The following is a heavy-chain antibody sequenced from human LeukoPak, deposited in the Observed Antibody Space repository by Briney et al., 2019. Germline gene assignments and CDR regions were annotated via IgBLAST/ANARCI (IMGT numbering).Heavy chain of an antibody. Sequence: SETLSLTCSVSRYSITSGFHWGWIRQPPGKGLEWIGNFYYNGDIHYDPSLRSRLTISVDTSKNQLSLELRSVTAADTAVYCCLRGVTDWGQGTRVTVSS. D-gene: IGHD4-23*01. CDR1: RYSITSGFH. V-gene: IGHV4-38-2*02. CDR3: LRGVTD. CDR2: FYYNGDI. J-gene: IGHJ4*02.